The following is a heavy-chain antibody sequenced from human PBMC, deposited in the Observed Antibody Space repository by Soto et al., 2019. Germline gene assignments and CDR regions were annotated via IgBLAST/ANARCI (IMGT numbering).Heavy chain of an antibody. CDR2: VSPYNGGI. CDR1: GYSFSSYG. D-gene: IGHD2-8*01. Sequence: GASVKVSCKASGYSFSSYGFNWVRQAPGQGLEWMGWVSPYNGGINYGQKLQGRLTMTTDRSTSAAYMELTSLTFDDTAVYYCARDLLYWTTEAVSSVYWGQGTLVTVYS. J-gene: IGHJ4*01. V-gene: IGHV1-18*04. CDR3: ARDLLYWTTEAVSSVY.